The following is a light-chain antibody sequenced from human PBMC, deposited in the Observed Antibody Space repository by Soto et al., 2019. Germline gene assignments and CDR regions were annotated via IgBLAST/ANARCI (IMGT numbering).Light chain of an antibody. CDR2: DVS. CDR1: SSDVGGYSY. CDR3: CSSAGSYSYV. V-gene: IGLV2-11*01. J-gene: IGLJ1*01. Sequence: QSALTQPRSVSGSPGQSVTISCTGTSSDVGGYSYVSWYQQHPGKAPKLMIYDVSKRPSGVPDRLSGSKSGNTASLTISGLQAEDEADYYCCSSAGSYSYVFGTGTKLTVL.